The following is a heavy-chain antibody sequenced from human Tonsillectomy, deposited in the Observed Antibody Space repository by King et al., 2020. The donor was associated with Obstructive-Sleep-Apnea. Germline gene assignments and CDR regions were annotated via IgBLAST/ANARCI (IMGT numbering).Heavy chain of an antibody. D-gene: IGHD3-22*01. Sequence: VQLVESGGGLVKPGGSLILSCAASGFTFSNAWMSWVRQAPGKGLEWFGRIKSKTDVGTTDYAAPVKVRFTISRDDLKNTLYLQMNSMKTEDTAVYYCTTYDNYDSSGYSDFDYGAREPWSPSPQ. CDR3: TTYDNYDSSGYSDFDY. CDR1: GFTFSNAW. J-gene: IGHJ4*02. V-gene: IGHV3-15*01. CDR2: IKSKTDVGTT.